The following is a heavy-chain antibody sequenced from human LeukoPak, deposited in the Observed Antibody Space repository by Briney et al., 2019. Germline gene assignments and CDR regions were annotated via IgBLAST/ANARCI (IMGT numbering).Heavy chain of an antibody. D-gene: IGHD3-22*01. CDR1: GFTFSSYS. J-gene: IGHJ6*02. Sequence: GGSLRLSCAASGFTFSSYSMDWVRQAPGKGLEWVSSISSSSSYIYYADSVKGRFTVSRDNAKNSLYLQMNSLRAEDTAVYYCARGKTMNYGMDVWGQGTTVTVSS. V-gene: IGHV3-21*01. CDR3: ARGKTMNYGMDV. CDR2: ISSSSSYI.